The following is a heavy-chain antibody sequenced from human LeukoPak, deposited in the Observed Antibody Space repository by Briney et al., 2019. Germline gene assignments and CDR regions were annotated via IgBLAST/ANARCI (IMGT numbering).Heavy chain of an antibody. V-gene: IGHV4-4*02. CDR1: GFTFSSYW. CDR2: ISHSGST. D-gene: IGHD6-19*01. CDR3: ARDGGSDQYYFDQ. J-gene: IGHJ4*02. Sequence: PGGSLRLSCAASGFTFSSYWMSWVRQAPGKGLEWIGEISHSGSTHYNPSLKSRVTISVDKSKNQVSLKLNSVTAADTAMYYCARDGGSDQYYFDQWGQGTLVTVSS.